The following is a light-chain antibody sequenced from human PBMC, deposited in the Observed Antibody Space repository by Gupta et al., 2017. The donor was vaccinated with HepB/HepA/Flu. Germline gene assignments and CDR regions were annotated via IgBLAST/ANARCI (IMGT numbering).Light chain of an antibody. Sequence: QSALTQPASVSGSPGQSITISCTGTSSDVSWYQQHPGKAPKLMIYAVSNRPARVSYRFSGSKSGDTASLTISGLQAEDEADYYCSSFTSTSSLAVLGGGTKVTVL. V-gene: IGLV2-14*01. J-gene: IGLJ2*01. CDR2: AVS. CDR3: SSFTSTSSLAV. CDR1: SSDV.